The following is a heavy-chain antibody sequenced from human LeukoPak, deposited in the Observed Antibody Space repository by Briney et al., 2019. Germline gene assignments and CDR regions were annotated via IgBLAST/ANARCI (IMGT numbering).Heavy chain of an antibody. J-gene: IGHJ6*02. CDR1: GGTFSSYA. CDR3: ARDRVEMATITEYYYYGMDV. V-gene: IGHV1-69*04. Sequence: SVKVSCKPSGGTFSSYAISWVRQAPGQGLEWMGRIIPILGIANYAQKFQGRVTITADKSTSTAYMELSSLRSEDTAVYYCARDRVEMATITEYYYYGMDVWGQGTTVTVSS. D-gene: IGHD5-24*01. CDR2: IIPILGIA.